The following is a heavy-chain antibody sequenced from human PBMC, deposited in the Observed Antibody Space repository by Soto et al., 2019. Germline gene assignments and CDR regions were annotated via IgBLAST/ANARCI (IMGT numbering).Heavy chain of an antibody. Sequence: GGSLRLSCAVSGFTVSNNYMSWVRQAPGKGLEGVSAISGSGGSTYYADSVKGRFTISRDNSKNTLYLQMNSLRAEDTAVYYCAKGEGSTINYYYYGMDVWGQGTTVTVSS. V-gene: IGHV3-23*01. J-gene: IGHJ6*02. D-gene: IGHD1-26*01. CDR1: GFTVSNNY. CDR2: ISGSGGST. CDR3: AKGEGSTINYYYYGMDV.